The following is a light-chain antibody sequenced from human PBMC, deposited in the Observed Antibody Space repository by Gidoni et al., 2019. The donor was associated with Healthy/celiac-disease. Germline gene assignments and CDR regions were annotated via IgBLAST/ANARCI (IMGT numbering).Light chain of an antibody. Sequence: DIQMIQYPSSLSASVGDRVTITCRASQSISSYLNWYQQKPGKAPKLLIYAASSLQSGVPSRFSGSGSGTDFTLTISSLQPEDFATYYGQQSYSTPPYTFGQETKLEIK. V-gene: IGKV1-39*01. J-gene: IGKJ2*01. CDR1: QSISSY. CDR2: AAS. CDR3: QQSYSTPPYT.